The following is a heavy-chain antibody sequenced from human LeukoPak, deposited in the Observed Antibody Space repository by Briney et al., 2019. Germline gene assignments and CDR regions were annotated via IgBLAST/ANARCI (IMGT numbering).Heavy chain of an antibody. D-gene: IGHD3-3*01. Sequence: SETLSITCTVSGGSISSYYWSWIRQPAGKGLEWIGRIYTSGSTNYNPSLKNRVTMSVNTSKNQFSLKLSSVTAADTAVYYCTRANYDFGSGYLRGWFGPWGQGTLVTVSS. CDR2: IYTSGST. V-gene: IGHV4-4*07. J-gene: IGHJ5*02. CDR3: TRANYDFGSGYLRGWFGP. CDR1: GGSISSYY.